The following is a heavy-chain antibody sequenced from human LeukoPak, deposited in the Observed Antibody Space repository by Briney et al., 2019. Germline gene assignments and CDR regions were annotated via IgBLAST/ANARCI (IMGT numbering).Heavy chain of an antibody. CDR3: ARDRHIAAAVYYYYMDV. J-gene: IGHJ6*03. V-gene: IGHV1-18*01. CDR1: GSTFTSYI. D-gene: IGHD6-13*01. Sequence: GASVKVSCKASGSTFTSYIISWVRQAPGQGLEWMGWINAYNGNTDYAQRVQGRVTMTTDTSTSTAYMELRSLRSDDTAVYYCARDRHIAAAVYYYYMDVWGKGTPVTVSS. CDR2: INAYNGNT.